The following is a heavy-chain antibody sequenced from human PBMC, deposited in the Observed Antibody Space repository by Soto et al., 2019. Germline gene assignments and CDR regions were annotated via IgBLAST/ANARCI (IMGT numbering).Heavy chain of an antibody. J-gene: IGHJ4*02. CDR2: FIPVYRTL. V-gene: IGHV1-69*01. Sequence: QVLLVQSGAEVKKPGSSVKISCKASGGSFGNSAINWVRQTPGQVLEWLGGFIPVYRTLNYAQKFQVRVTITEDESTCTAYMTLNSVAANDTAVYYCATGVICIGYFTVDSWGQGTRVTVSS. D-gene: IGHD3-3*01. CDR1: GGSFGNSA. CDR3: ATGVICIGYFTVDS.